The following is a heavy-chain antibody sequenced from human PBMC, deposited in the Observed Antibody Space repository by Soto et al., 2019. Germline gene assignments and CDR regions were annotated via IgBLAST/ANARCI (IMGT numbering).Heavy chain of an antibody. J-gene: IGHJ4*02. CDR2: ISFDGKNK. V-gene: IGHV3-30*04. Sequence: QVQFVQSGGGVVQPGRSLRLSCEASGFTFTSYAMHWVRQAPGKGLEWVTVISFDGKNKYYSDSVRGRFTISRDDSKNXLXXQMNRLGVEDTAVYYCAREIMAAYCGSERSPYFDYWGQGTLVTVSS. CDR3: AREIMAAYCGSERSPYFDY. D-gene: IGHD2-21*01. CDR1: GFTFTSYA.